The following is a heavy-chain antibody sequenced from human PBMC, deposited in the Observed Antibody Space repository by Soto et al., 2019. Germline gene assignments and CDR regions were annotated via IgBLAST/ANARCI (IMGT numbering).Heavy chain of an antibody. J-gene: IGHJ4*02. D-gene: IGHD3-22*01. CDR3: AAGDSSGYYGG. CDR1: GFVFTSSS. Sequence: SVKVSCKASGFVFTSSSVQWARQARGQRLEWIGWITVGTGNTNYAQKFQERVTITRDMSTSTAYMELSNLRSEDTAIYYCAAGDSSGYYGGWGQGTQVTVSS. V-gene: IGHV1-58*01. CDR2: ITVGTGNT.